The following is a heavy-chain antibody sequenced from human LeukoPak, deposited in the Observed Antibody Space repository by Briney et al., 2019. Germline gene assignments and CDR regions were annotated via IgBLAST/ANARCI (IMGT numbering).Heavy chain of an antibody. D-gene: IGHD2-15*01. V-gene: IGHV3-23*01. CDR1: GFTFSNYA. Sequence: PGASLRLSCVGSGFTFSNYAISWVRQAPGKGLEWVSAISGSGGATYYADSVKGRFTTSRDNSRNTLYLQVNSLRAEDTAVYYCAKDCSFWGQGTLVTVSS. CDR3: AKDCSF. CDR2: ISGSGGAT. J-gene: IGHJ4*02.